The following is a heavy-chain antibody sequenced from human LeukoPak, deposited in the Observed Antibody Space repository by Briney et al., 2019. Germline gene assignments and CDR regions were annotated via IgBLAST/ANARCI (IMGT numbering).Heavy chain of an antibody. D-gene: IGHD6-13*01. CDR3: ARENAGQQLLVLVSTDFWFDP. Sequence: SETLSLTCTVSGGSISSYYWSWIRQPAGKGLGWIGRIYTSGSTNYNPSLKSRVTMSVDTSKNQFSLKLNSVTAADTAVYYCARENAGQQLLVLVSTDFWFDPWGQGTLVTVSS. CDR1: GGSISSYY. CDR2: IYTSGST. V-gene: IGHV4-4*07. J-gene: IGHJ5*02.